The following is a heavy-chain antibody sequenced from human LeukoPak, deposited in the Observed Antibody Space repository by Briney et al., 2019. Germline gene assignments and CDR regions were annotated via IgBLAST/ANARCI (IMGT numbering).Heavy chain of an antibody. CDR3: AREGISLGYCSSTSCYKTGWFDP. D-gene: IGHD2-2*02. J-gene: IGHJ5*02. CDR1: GGTFSSYA. CDR2: IIPIFGTA. V-gene: IGHV1-69*05. Sequence: SVKVSCKASGGTFSSYAISWVRQAPGQGLEWMGGIIPIFGTANYAQKFQGRVTITTDESTSTAYMELSSLRSEDTAVYYCAREGISLGYCSSTSCYKTGWFDPWGQGTLVTVSS.